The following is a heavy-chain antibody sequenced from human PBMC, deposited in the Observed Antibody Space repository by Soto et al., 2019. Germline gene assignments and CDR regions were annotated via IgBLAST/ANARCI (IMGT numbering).Heavy chain of an antibody. Sequence: GGSLRLSCAASGFTFSSYAMSWVRQAPGKGLEWVSAISGSGGSTYYADSVKGRFTISRDNSKNTLYLQMNSLRAEDTAVYYCAKALFRLNDYIWGSYRYTPRNFDYWGQGTLVTVSS. V-gene: IGHV3-23*01. CDR1: GFTFSSYA. CDR2: ISGSGGST. CDR3: AKALFRLNDYIWGSYRYTPRNFDY. J-gene: IGHJ4*02. D-gene: IGHD3-16*02.